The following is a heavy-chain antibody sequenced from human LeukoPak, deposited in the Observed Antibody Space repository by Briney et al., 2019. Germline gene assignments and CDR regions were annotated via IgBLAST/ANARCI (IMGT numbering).Heavy chain of an antibody. CDR2: IYYSGST. CDR3: ARDGIEYSSSSVRIDY. CDR1: GGSISSSSYC. J-gene: IGHJ4*02. D-gene: IGHD6-6*01. V-gene: IGHV4-39*07. Sequence: SETLSLTCTVSGGSISSSSYCWGWIRQPPGEGLEWIGSIYYSGSTYYNPSLKSRVTISVDTSKNQFSLKLSSVTAADTAVYYCARDGIEYSSSSVRIDYWGQGTLVTVSS.